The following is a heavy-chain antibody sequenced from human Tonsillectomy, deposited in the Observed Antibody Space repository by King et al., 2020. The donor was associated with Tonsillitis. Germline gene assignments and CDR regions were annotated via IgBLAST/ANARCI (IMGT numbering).Heavy chain of an antibody. D-gene: IGHD4-23*01. V-gene: IGHV3-30*18. CDR3: TKPLYVGSDYSYSVMAV. CDR1: GFTFSSFG. J-gene: IGHJ6*02. Sequence: VQLVESGGGVVQPGRSQRLSCAVSGFTFSSFGIHWVRQAPGKGLEWVAGISYDGSKKNYADAVKGRFTISRDNSNNTVYLQMNSLRDEDTATFYCTKPLYVGSDYSYSVMAVGGQGTTVTVSS. CDR2: ISYDGSKK.